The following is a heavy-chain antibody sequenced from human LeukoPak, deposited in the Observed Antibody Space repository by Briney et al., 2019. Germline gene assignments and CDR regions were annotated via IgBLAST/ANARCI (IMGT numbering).Heavy chain of an antibody. D-gene: IGHD3-3*01. CDR3: ARGFWDDFEYFDL. J-gene: IGHJ2*01. CDR2: ISGSGDST. CDR1: GFTFTSHA. V-gene: IGHV3-23*01. Sequence: PGGSLRLSCAASGFTFTSHAVSWVRQAPGKGLKWTSAISGSGDSTYYADSVKGRFTISRDNSRNTVYLQMNSLRAEDTAVYYCARGFWDDFEYFDLWGRGTLVTVSS.